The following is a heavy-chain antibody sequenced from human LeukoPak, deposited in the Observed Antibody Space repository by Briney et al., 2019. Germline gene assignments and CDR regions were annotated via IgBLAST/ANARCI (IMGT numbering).Heavy chain of an antibody. Sequence: GGSLRLSCAASGFTFDDYGMSWVRQAPGKGLEWVATIDWNGDNTAYADSVKGRFTIPRDNAKNSLYLQMNSLRAEDTALYYCASDVTLIVTFIGDAFDIWGQGTMVTVSS. V-gene: IGHV3-20*04. CDR2: IDWNGDNT. CDR1: GFTFDDYG. J-gene: IGHJ3*02. D-gene: IGHD3-22*01. CDR3: ASDVTLIVTFIGDAFDI.